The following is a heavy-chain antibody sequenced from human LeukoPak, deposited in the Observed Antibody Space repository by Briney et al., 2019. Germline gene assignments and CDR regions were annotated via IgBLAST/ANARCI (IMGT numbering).Heavy chain of an antibody. V-gene: IGHV4-59*01. D-gene: IGHD1-26*01. CDR3: ARELWVGAPTGGMDV. Sequence: SETLSLTCTVSGGSISSYYWSWIRQPPGKGLEWIGYIYYSGSTNYNPSLKSRVTISVDTSKNQFSLKPSSVTAADTAVYYCARELWVGAPTGGMDVWGQGTTVTVSS. CDR2: IYYSGST. J-gene: IGHJ6*02. CDR1: GGSISSYY.